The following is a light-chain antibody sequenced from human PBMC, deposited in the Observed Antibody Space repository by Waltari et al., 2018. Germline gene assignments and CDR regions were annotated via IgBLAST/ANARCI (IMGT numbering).Light chain of an antibody. CDR3: CSYGGVNTLGVL. Sequence: QSALTQPASVSGSPGPSIPITCTGSRPDAWGENLVPWYQHHPGQAPRLLIYEVNERPSGIPSRFSGSKSGNTASLTISGLQIEDEADYYCCSYGGVNTLGVLFGGGSKLTV. J-gene: IGLJ2*01. CDR2: EVN. V-gene: IGLV2-23*02. CDR1: RPDAWGENL.